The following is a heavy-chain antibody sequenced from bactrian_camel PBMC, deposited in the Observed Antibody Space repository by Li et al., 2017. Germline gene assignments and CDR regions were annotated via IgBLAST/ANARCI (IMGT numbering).Heavy chain of an antibody. J-gene: IGHJ4*01. CDR1: GYTFSTHC. CDR2: ITGVGYV. Sequence: HVQLVESGGGSVESGGSLTLSCSASGYTFSTHCVGWFRQAPGKDREAIPCITGVGYVVYADSVKGRFTISQDNTKSTLYLQMKVLTPEDTAMYYCAAEYYRTSGPIKTLCPLCPVPGYKYSGQGTQVTVS. CDR3: AAEYYRTSGPIKTLCPLCPVPGYKY. D-gene: IGHD3*01. V-gene: IGHV3S53*01.